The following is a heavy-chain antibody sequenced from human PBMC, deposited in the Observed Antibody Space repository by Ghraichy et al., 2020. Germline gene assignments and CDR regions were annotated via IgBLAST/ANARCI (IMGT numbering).Heavy chain of an antibody. D-gene: IGHD6-6*01. CDR3: AAPVNDY. V-gene: IGHV4-39*01. Sequence: SETLSLTCTVSGGSISSSSSYCGWIRQPPGKGLEWIGSIYYSGSTYCNPSLKSRVTISVDTSKNQFSLKLSSVTAADTAVYYCAAPVNDYWGQGTLVTVSS. CDR2: IYYSGST. CDR1: GGSISSSSSY. J-gene: IGHJ4*02.